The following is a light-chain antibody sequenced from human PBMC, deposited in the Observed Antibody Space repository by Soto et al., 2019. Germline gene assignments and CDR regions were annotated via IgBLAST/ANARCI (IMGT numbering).Light chain of an antibody. CDR1: QSISNF. Sequence: DIQMTQSPSSLSASVGDRVAITCRAGQSISNFLNWYQQKPGTAPKLLIYAASRLQSDVPSRFSDSGSGTAFTLTINSLQPEDVATYYCQQSNSIPYTFGQGTKLEI. CDR3: QQSNSIPYT. CDR2: AAS. V-gene: IGKV1-39*01. J-gene: IGKJ2*01.